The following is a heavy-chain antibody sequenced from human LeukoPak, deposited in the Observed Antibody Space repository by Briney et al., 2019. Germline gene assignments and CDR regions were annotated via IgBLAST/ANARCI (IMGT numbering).Heavy chain of an antibody. D-gene: IGHD6-6*01. CDR1: GYTFTRYY. V-gene: IGHV1-46*01. Sequence: ASVKVSCKASGYTFTRYYMHWVRQAPGPGLEWMGIINPSGGSTSYAQKFQGRVTMTSDMSTSTVDRELSSLRSEDTAVYYCAGAARGYYCGQGTLVTVSS. J-gene: IGHJ4*02. CDR3: AGAARGYY. CDR2: INPSGGST.